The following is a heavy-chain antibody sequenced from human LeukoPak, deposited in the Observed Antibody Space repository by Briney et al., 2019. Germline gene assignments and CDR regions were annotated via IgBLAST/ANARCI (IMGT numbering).Heavy chain of an antibody. J-gene: IGHJ4*02. CDR1: GYTFTSYG. CDR3: ARDRGGDSSGYGFDY. Sequence: ASVKVSCKASGYTFTSYGISWVRQAPGQGLEWMGWISAYNGNTNYAQKLQGRVTMTTDTSTSTAYMELRSLRSDDTAVYYCARDRGGDSSGYGFDYWGQRTLVTVSS. D-gene: IGHD3-22*01. CDR2: ISAYNGNT. V-gene: IGHV1-18*01.